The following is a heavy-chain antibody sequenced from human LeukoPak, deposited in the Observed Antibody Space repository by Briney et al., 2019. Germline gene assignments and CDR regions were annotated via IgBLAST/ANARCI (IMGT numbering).Heavy chain of an antibody. CDR1: GFTFSSYW. D-gene: IGHD3-16*01. V-gene: IGHV3-7*03. Sequence: GGSLRLSCAASGFTFSSYWMSWVRQAPGKGLEWVANIKQDGSEKYYVDSVKGRFTISRDNAKNSLYLQMNSLRAEDTAVYYCAKESLTPCLDYWGQGTLVTVSS. J-gene: IGHJ4*02. CDR2: IKQDGSEK. CDR3: AKESLTPCLDY.